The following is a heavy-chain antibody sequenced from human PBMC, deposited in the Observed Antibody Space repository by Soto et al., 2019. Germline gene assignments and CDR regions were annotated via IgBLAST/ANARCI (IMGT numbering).Heavy chain of an antibody. Sequence: QVQLVESGGGVVQPGRSLRLSCAASGITFSSYGMHWVRQAPGKGLEWVAIISYDGSNKYYADSVKGRFTISRDNSKNTLYLQMNSLRAEDTAVYYGAKDRFRIAVAAPFDYWGQGTLVTVSS. D-gene: IGHD6-19*01. CDR3: AKDRFRIAVAAPFDY. CDR2: ISYDGSNK. V-gene: IGHV3-30*18. CDR1: GITFSSYG. J-gene: IGHJ4*02.